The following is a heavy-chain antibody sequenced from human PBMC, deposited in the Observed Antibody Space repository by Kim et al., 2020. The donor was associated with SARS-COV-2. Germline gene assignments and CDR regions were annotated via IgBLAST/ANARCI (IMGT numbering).Heavy chain of an antibody. D-gene: IGHD3-10*01. J-gene: IGHJ1*01. CDR2: ISSSGSYI. CDR3: AGTYGSGSPFRN. Sequence: GGSLRLSCAASGFTFSSYSMNWDRQAPGKGLEWVSSISSSGSYIYYADSVKGRFTISRDNSKNSLYLQMNCLRAEDTAVYYCAGTYGSGSPFRNWGQGTLVTVSS. CDR1: GFTFSSYS. V-gene: IGHV3-21*01.